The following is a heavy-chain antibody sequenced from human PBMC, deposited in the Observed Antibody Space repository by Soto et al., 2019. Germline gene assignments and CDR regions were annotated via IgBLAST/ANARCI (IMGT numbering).Heavy chain of an antibody. CDR3: ASNGYYSCDY. CDR2: IHHGGKT. V-gene: IGHV4-4*02. J-gene: IGHJ4*02. CDR1: SGSVSNDNW. Sequence: QVQLQESGPGLVKPSETLSLTCTVSSGSVSNDNWWSWVRQSPGKGLEWIGEIHHGGKTTYNPSLNSRVTISVDKSKNQFFLKLNSVTAADAAVYDCASNGYYSCDYWGQGILVTVSS. D-gene: IGHD3-22*01.